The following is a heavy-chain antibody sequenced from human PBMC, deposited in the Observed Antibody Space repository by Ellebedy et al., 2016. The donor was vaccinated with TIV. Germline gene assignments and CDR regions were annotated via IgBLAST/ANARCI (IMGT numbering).Heavy chain of an antibody. D-gene: IGHD3-10*01. J-gene: IGHJ6*02. CDR2: IDWDDDK. CDR1: GFSLSTSGMC. Sequence: SGPTLVKPTQTLTLTCTFSGFSLSTSGMCVSWIRQPPGKALEWLARIDWDDDKYYSTSLKTRLTISKDTSKNQVVLTMTNMDPVDTTTYYCARSPETEDYGSSYYYYYGMDVWGQGTTVTVSS. CDR3: ARSPETEDYGSSYYYYYGMDV. V-gene: IGHV2-70*11.